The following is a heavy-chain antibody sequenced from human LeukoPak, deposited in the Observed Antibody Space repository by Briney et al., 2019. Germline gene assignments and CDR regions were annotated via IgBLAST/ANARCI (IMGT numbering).Heavy chain of an antibody. Sequence: GGSLRLSCAASGFTFSSYAMYWVRQAPGKGLEYVSAISSNGGSTYYANSVKGRFTISRDNSKNTLYLQMGSLRAEDMAVYYCARVAVRYCSGGSCPKVGAFDIWGQGTMVTVSS. CDR3: ARVAVRYCSGGSCPKVGAFDI. V-gene: IGHV3-64*01. D-gene: IGHD2-15*01. CDR1: GFTFSSYA. J-gene: IGHJ3*02. CDR2: ISSNGGST.